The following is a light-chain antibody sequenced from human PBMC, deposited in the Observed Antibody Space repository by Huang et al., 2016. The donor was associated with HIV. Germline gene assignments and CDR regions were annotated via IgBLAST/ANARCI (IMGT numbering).Light chain of an antibody. CDR3: QQRSNWPPLT. CDR2: DAS. CDR1: QIVSSY. V-gene: IGKV3-11*01. J-gene: IGKJ4*01. Sequence: EIVLTQSPATLSLSPGERATLSCRASQIVSSYLAWYQQKPGQAPRLLIYDASNRATGIPARFIGSGSGTDFTLTISSLEPEDFAVYYCQQRSNWPPLTFGGGTKVEVK.